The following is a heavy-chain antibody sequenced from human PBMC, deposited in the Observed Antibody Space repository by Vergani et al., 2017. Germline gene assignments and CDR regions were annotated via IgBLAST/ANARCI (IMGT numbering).Heavy chain of an antibody. CDR2: IYPGDSDT. J-gene: IGHJ6*02. CDR3: ARHVTGFPYYYGMDV. V-gene: IGHV5-51*01. CDR1: GYSFTSYW. Sequence: EVQLVQSGAEVKMPGESLKISCKGSGYSFTSYWIGWVRQMPGKGLEWMGIIYPGDSDTRYSPSFQGQVTISADKSISTAYQQWSSLKASDTAMYYCARHVTGFPYYYGMDVWGQGTTVTVSS. D-gene: IGHD1-14*01.